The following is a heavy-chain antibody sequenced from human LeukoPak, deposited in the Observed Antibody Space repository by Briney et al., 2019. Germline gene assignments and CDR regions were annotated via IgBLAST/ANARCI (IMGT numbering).Heavy chain of an antibody. D-gene: IGHD4-17*01. V-gene: IGHV4-39*01. J-gene: IGHJ2*01. Sequence: PWETLSLTCTVSGGSISSNSYYWGWIPQPPGKGLEWVGSIYYTENTYYSPSLKSRVTMSVDTSKNQFSLKLSSVTAADTAVYYCARSHGDYGYFDLWGRGTLVTVSS. CDR2: IYYTENT. CDR1: GGSISSNSYY. CDR3: ARSHGDYGYFDL.